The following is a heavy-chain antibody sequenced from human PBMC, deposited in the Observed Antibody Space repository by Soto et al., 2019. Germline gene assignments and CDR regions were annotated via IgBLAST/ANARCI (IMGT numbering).Heavy chain of an antibody. J-gene: IGHJ4*02. Sequence: ASVKVSCKASGFTFTSSAVQWVRQARGQRLEWIGWIVVGSGDTNYAQKFQERVTITRDMPTSTAYMELSSLRSDDTAVYYCAALGPDSSGLDYWGQGTLVTVSS. D-gene: IGHD3-22*01. CDR2: IVVGSGDT. CDR3: AALGPDSSGLDY. V-gene: IGHV1-58*01. CDR1: GFTFTSSA.